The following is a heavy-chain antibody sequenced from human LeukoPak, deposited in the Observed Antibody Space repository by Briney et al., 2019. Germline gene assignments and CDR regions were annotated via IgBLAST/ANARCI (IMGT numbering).Heavy chain of an antibody. CDR1: GYTLTDYY. D-gene: IGHD3-10*01. CDR3: ARVERRGITMVRGLNY. CDR2: INPNSGGT. J-gene: IGHJ4*02. V-gene: IGHV1-2*02. Sequence: ASVKVSCKTSGYTLTDYYMHWVRQAPGQGLEWMGWINPNSGGTTYAQKFQGRVTMTRDTSISTAYMELSRLRSDDTAVYYCARVERRGITMVRGLNYWGQGTLVTVSS.